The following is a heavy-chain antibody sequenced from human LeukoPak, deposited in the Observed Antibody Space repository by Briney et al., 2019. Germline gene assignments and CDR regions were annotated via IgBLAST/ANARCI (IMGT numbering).Heavy chain of an antibody. CDR2: IDRDGFPT. J-gene: IGHJ4*02. Sequence: HPGGSLRLSCAASGFIFRGYWMLWVRQVPGKGLIWVSRIDRDGFPTIYADSVKGRFTVSRNNARNTLYLQMNNLRDEDSAVYYCAASRWSGALDFWGKGSLVTVSS. CDR1: GFIFRGYW. CDR3: AASRWSGALDF. V-gene: IGHV3-74*01. D-gene: IGHD3-3*01.